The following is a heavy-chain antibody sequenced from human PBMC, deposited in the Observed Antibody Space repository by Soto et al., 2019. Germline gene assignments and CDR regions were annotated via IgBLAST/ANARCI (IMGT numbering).Heavy chain of an antibody. D-gene: IGHD3-3*01. V-gene: IGHV1-46*03. Sequence: ASLKVSCKASGYTFTSYYMHWVRQAPGQGLEWMGIINPSGGSTSYAQKFQGRVTMTRDTSTSTVYMELSSLRSEDTAVYYCARDREAIFGSSAFDIWGEGTMVTVSS. CDR2: INPSGGST. J-gene: IGHJ3*02. CDR3: ARDREAIFGSSAFDI. CDR1: GYTFTSYY.